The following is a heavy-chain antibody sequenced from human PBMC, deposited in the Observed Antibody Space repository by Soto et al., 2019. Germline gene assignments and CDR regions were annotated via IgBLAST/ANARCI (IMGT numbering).Heavy chain of an antibody. CDR1: GFTFSSYA. V-gene: IGHV3-30-3*01. J-gene: IGHJ4*02. CDR3: ARDPFQWGSGYIFDY. CDR2: ISYDGSNK. Sequence: GGSLRLSCAASGFTFSSYAMHWVRQAPGKGLEWVAVISYDGSNKYYADSVKGRFTISRDNSKNTLYLQMNSLRAEDTAVYYCARDPFQWGSGYIFDYWGQGTLVTVSS. D-gene: IGHD3-22*01.